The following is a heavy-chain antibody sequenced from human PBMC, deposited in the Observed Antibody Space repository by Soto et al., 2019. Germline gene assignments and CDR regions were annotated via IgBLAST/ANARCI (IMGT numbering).Heavy chain of an antibody. CDR2: IWSHGNRE. J-gene: IGHJ5*02. D-gene: IGHD4-17*01. V-gene: IGHV3-33*01. CDR1: GFTFSRYG. Sequence: QVQLVESGGGVVQPGRSLRLSCAASGFTFSRYGMHWVRQAPGKGLEWVAVIWSHGNREEYVDSLKGRFTISRDNSKNTMYLQMDSLTAEDTAVYYCARDDDYAATAIDLWGQGTLVTVSS. CDR3: ARDDDYAATAIDL.